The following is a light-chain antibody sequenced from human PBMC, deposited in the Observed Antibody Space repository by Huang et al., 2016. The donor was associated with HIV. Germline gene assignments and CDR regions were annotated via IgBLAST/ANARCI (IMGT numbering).Light chain of an antibody. CDR1: QNVTDS. CDR2: RAA. V-gene: IGKV3-11*01. J-gene: IGKJ4*01. CDR3: QERIQWPRLT. Sequence: EIVLTQSPATLSLSPGERATLSCRASQNVTDSLAWYRQKPGQAPSLLLYRAANRATGTTARFSGSGSGTDFTLTISSLEPEDFAIYYCQERIQWPRLTFGGGTKVEIK.